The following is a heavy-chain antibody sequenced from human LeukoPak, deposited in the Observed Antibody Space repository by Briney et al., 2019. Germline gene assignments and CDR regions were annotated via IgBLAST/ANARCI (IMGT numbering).Heavy chain of an antibody. CDR2: IYSGGST. D-gene: IGHD2-21*01. V-gene: IGHV3-53*01. J-gene: IGHJ4*02. Sequence: GGSLRLSCAASGFTVSSNFLSWVRQPPGKGLEWVSDIYSGGSTYYADSVKGRFTISRDNSKNTLYLQMNSLRAEDTAVYYCTRGGGGSFPHYWGQGSLVTVSS. CDR1: GFTVSSNF. CDR3: TRGGGGSFPHY.